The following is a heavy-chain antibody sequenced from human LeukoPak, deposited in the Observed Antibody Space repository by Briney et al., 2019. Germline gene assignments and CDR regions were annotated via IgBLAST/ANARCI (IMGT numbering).Heavy chain of an antibody. CDR1: GFTFSSYA. CDR2: LSGSGGST. J-gene: IGHJ4*02. D-gene: IGHD5-18*01. CDR3: AKDPHTGYSFAY. Sequence: PGGSLRLSCVFSGFTFSSYAMSWVRQAPGKGLEWGSSLSGSGGSTYYADSVKGRFTISRDNSKNTLYLQMNSLRVEDTAVYYCAKDPHTGYSFAYWGQGTLVTVSS. V-gene: IGHV3-23*01.